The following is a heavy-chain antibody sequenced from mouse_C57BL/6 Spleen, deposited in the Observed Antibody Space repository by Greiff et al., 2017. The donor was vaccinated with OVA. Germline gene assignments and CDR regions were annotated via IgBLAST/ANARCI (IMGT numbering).Heavy chain of an antibody. CDR1: GFTFSSYG. CDR2: ISSGGSYT. V-gene: IGHV5-6*01. CDR3: ASPLTGTADY. D-gene: IGHD4-1*01. Sequence: EVQLVESGGDLVKPGGSLKLSCAASGFTFSSYGMSWVRQTPDKRLEWVATISSGGSYTYYPDSVKGRFTISRDNAKNTLYLQMSSLKSEDTAMYYCASPLTGTADYWGQGTTLTVSS. J-gene: IGHJ2*01.